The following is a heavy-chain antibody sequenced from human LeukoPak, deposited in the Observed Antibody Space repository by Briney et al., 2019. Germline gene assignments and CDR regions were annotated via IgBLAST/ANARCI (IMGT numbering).Heavy chain of an antibody. CDR1: GGSISSYY. J-gene: IGHJ4*02. V-gene: IGHV4-59*01. CDR3: ARGFAVTMVRGVSFDY. D-gene: IGHD3-10*01. CDR2: IYYSGST. Sequence: PSETLSLTCTVSGGSISSYYWSWIRQPPGKGLEWIGYIYYSGSTNYNPSLKSRVTISVDTSKNQFSLKLSSVTAADTAVYYCARGFAVTMVRGVSFDYWGQGTLVTVSS.